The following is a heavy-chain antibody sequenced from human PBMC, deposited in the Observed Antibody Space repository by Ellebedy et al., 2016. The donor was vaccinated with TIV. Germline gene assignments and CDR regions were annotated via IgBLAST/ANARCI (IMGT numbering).Heavy chain of an antibody. D-gene: IGHD5-12*01. V-gene: IGHV7-4-1*02. J-gene: IGHJ4*02. Sequence: ASVKVSCKVSGYTFTSFAINWVRQVPGRGLEWMGWINTDTGDPTYAQGFTRRFVFSLDTSVSTAYLQISRLMVEDTASYYCARGDDNGFFDYWGQGTLVTVSS. CDR2: INTDTGDP. CDR1: GYTFTSFA. CDR3: ARGDDNGFFDY.